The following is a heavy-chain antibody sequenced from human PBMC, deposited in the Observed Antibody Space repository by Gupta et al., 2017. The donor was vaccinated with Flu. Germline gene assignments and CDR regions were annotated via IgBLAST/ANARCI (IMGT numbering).Heavy chain of an antibody. V-gene: IGHV1-69*06. CDR3: ARDVEVVAPGAFDI. Sequence: QVQLVQSGAEVKKPGSSVKVSWKASGGTFGSYAISWVRQAPGKGLEWVGGIIPIFGTANYAQKFQGRVTITADKSTSTAYMERSSLRSEDTAVYYCARDVEVVAPGAFDIWGQGTMVTVSS. D-gene: IGHD2-15*01. CDR1: GGTFGSYA. J-gene: IGHJ3*02. CDR2: IIPIFGTA.